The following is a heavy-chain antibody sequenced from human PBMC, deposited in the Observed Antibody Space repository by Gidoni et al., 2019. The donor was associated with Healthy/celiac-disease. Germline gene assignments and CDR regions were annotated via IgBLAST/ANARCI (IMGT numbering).Heavy chain of an antibody. Sequence: QVQLVESGGGVVQPGRSLRLSCAASGFTFSSYALHWVRQAPGTRLEWGAVISNDGSNKYDTDSVKGRFTISRDNAKNTRYLQMNSLRAEDTAVYYCARDGPDDYGDYGALDYWGQGTLVTVSS. J-gene: IGHJ4*02. V-gene: IGHV3-30-3*01. CDR2: ISNDGSNK. CDR3: ARDGPDDYGDYGALDY. D-gene: IGHD4-17*01. CDR1: GFTFSSYA.